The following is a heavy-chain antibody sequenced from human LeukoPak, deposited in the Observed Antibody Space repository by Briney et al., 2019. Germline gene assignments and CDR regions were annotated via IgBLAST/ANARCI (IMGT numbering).Heavy chain of an antibody. V-gene: IGHV3-21*01. CDR3: SRVSWGAFEI. CDR2: LSSGSSYI. J-gene: IGHJ3*02. D-gene: IGHD7-27*01. CDR1: GFTFSNYS. Sequence: PGGSLRLYCAASGFTFSNYSMNWVRQAPGKGLEWVSSLSSGSSYIYYADSVKGPFTISTAIAKTYLYLHMHSPNDEAMDVYYCSRVSWGAFEIWGQGAMVTVSS.